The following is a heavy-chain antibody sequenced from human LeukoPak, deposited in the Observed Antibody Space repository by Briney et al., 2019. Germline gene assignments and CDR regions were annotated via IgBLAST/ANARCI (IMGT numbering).Heavy chain of an antibody. CDR3: ARHMSVSYDAFDL. D-gene: IGHD3-10*01. CDR1: GGSISSYY. Sequence: SETLSLTCTVSGGSISSYYWSWIRQPPGKGLEWIGYIYYSGSTNYNPSLKSRVTISVDTSKNQFSLKLSSVTAADTAVYYCARHMSVSYDAFDLWGRGTTVTVPS. CDR2: IYYSGST. J-gene: IGHJ3*01. V-gene: IGHV4-59*01.